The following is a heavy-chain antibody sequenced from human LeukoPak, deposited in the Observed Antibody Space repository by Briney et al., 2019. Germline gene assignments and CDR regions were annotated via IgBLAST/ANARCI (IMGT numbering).Heavy chain of an antibody. CDR1: SGSIINYY. V-gene: IGHV4-4*07. Sequence: SSETLSLTCSVSSGSIINYYWTWIRRPAGKGLEWIGRLYSGRRSLSGGNTNYNPSLKSRVTVAMDTSKRQFSLKLSSVTAADTAVYYCARDQLAARYAFDIWGQGTMVTVSS. J-gene: IGHJ3*02. CDR3: ARDQLAARYAFDI. CDR2: LYSGRRSLSGGNT. D-gene: IGHD6-6*01.